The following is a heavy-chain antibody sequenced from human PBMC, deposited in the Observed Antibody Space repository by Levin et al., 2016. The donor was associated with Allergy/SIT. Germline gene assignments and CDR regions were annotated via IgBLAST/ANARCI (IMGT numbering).Heavy chain of an antibody. J-gene: IGHJ6*03. V-gene: IGHV4-31*03. CDR3: ARGLTGDPRYYMDV. CDR2: IYYSGST. Sequence: SETLSLTCTVSGGSISSGGYYWSWIRQHPGKGLEWIGYIYYSGSTYYNPSLKSRVTISVDTSKNQFSLKLSSVTAADTAVYYCARGLTGDPRYYMDVWGKGTTVTVSS. D-gene: IGHD7-27*01. CDR1: GGSISSGGYY.